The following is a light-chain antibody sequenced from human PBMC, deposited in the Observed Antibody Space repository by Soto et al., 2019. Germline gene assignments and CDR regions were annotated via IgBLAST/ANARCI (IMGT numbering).Light chain of an antibody. CDR3: QQYNSYYPWT. CDR2: KAS. J-gene: IGKJ1*01. V-gene: IGKV1-5*03. Sequence: IQITPSPSTLSASVGDRITITCRDSRSASDWLAWYQQRPGEAPRMLISKASTLESGGPSRFIGSGSGTEFTLLISSLQPDDFATYYCQQYNSYYPWTFGQGTKVDI. CDR1: RSASDW.